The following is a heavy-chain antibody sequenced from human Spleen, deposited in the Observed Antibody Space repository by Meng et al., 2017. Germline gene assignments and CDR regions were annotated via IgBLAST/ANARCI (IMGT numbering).Heavy chain of an antibody. CDR2: ISNSGSVS. CDR3: ASSITGTLDVNFDY. Sequence: GESLKISCAVSGLTFSNSEMNWVRQAPGKGLEWVAYISNSGSVSYYADSVKGRFTISRDNAKNSLFLQMDSLRVEDTAVYYCASSITGTLDVNFDYWGQGTLVTVSS. D-gene: IGHD1-20*01. J-gene: IGHJ4*02. V-gene: IGHV3-48*03. CDR1: GLTFSNSE.